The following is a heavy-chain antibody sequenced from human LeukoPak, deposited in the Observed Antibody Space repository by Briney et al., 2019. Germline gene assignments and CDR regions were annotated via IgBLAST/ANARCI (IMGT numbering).Heavy chain of an antibody. V-gene: IGHV3-23*01. Sequence: GGSLRLFCAVSGITLSNYGMSWVRQAPGKGLEGGAGIGASGGGTNYADSVKGRFTISGDNPKNTLYLQMSSLRAEDTAVYFCAKRGVVIRVILVGFHKAAYYFDSWGQGALVTVSS. D-gene: IGHD3-10*01. CDR2: IGASGGGT. J-gene: IGHJ4*02. CDR1: GITLSNYG. CDR3: AKRGVVIRVILVGFHKAAYYFDS.